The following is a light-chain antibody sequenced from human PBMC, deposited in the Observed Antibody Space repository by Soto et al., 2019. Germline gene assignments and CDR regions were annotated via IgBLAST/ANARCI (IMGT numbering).Light chain of an antibody. CDR3: QHYNNWLGT. CDR1: QNVVTN. CDR2: GAS. Sequence: EIVVTQSPAILSVSPGERVTLSCRASQNVVTNLAWYQQRLGQALRLLIYGASARATGVPARFSGSGSGTEFFLTISSLQSEDFAVYYCQHYNNWLGTFGGGTKVEIK. J-gene: IGKJ4*01. V-gene: IGKV3-15*01.